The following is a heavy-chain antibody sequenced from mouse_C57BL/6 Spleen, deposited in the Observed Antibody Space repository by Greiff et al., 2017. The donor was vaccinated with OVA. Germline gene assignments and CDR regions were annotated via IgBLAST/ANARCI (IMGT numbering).Heavy chain of an antibody. CDR2: ISSGGSYT. CDR3: ARRSIYYGYDDYAMDY. CDR1: GFTFSSYG. J-gene: IGHJ4*01. Sequence: EVKVVESGGDLVKPGGSLKLSCAASGFTFSSYGMSWVRQTPDKRLEWVATISSGGSYTYYPDSVKGRFTISRDNAKNTLYLQMSSLKSEDTAMYYCARRSIYYGYDDYAMDYWGQGTSVTVSS. V-gene: IGHV5-6*02. D-gene: IGHD2-2*01.